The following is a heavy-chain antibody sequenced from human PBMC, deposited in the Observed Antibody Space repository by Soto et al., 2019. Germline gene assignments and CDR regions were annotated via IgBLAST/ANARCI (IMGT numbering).Heavy chain of an antibody. D-gene: IGHD6-19*01. J-gene: IGHJ3*02. CDR3: ARVTASGCYYEGAFDI. CDR2: IIPILGIA. CDR1: GGTFSSYT. V-gene: IGHV1-69*02. Sequence: QVQLVQSGAEVKKPGSSVNVSCKASGGTFSSYTISWVRQAPGQGREWMGRIIPILGIANYAQKFQGRVTITADKSTSTAYMELSSLRSEDTAVYYCARVTASGCYYEGAFDIWGQGTMVTVSS.